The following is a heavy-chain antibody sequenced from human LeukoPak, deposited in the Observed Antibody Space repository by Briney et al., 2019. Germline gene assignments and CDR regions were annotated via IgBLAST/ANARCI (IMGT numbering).Heavy chain of an antibody. CDR2: IYYSGST. J-gene: IGHJ6*02. CDR1: GGSISSGDYY. Sequence: PSETLSLTCTVSGGSISSGDYYWSWIRQPPGKGLEWIGYIYYSGSTYYNPSLKSRVTISVDTSKNQFSLKLSSVTAADTAVYYCARGSLGGVVVAASQSLYYYGMDVWGQGTTVTVSS. V-gene: IGHV4-30-4*01. D-gene: IGHD2-15*01. CDR3: ARGSLGGVVVAASQSLYYYGMDV.